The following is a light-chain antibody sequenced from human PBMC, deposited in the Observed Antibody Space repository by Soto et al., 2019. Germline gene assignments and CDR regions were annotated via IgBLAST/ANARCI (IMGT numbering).Light chain of an antibody. J-gene: IGKJ4*01. CDR2: DAS. V-gene: IGKV3-11*01. CDR3: QQHSNWPLT. Sequence: EIVLTQSPATLSLSPGERATLSCRASQSVGSYLAWYQQKPGQAPRLLIYDASSRATGIPARFSGSGSGTESSLTISSLEPEDFAIYYCQQHSNWPLTFGGGTKVDIK. CDR1: QSVGSY.